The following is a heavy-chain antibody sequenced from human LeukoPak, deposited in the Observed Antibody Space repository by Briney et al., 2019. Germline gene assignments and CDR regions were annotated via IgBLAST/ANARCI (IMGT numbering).Heavy chain of an antibody. CDR3: ARDYTGGWNDY. Sequence: GGSLRLSCAAAGFTFSRYWMSWVRQATGKGLECVAKIKEDGSEAHYVDSVRGRFTISRDNAKESLYLQMNSLRAEDTAVYYCARDYTGGWNDYWGQGIRVTVSS. V-gene: IGHV3-7*01. CDR2: IKEDGSEA. D-gene: IGHD7-27*01. CDR1: GFTFSRYW. J-gene: IGHJ4*02.